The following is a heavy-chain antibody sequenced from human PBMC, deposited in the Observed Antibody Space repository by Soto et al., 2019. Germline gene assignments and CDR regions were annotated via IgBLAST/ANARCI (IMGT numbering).Heavy chain of an antibody. CDR3: AKTRGAMIYAISVYGMDV. CDR2: ISGSADST. V-gene: IGHV3-23*01. Sequence: EVQLLESGGGFIHPGGSLRLSCAASGFSFSSFAMNWVRQAPGKGLEWVSIISGSADSTFYADSVKGRFTISRDNSKSPLYLQSNSLRAEDTAVYYCAKTRGAMIYAISVYGMDVWGQGTTVTVSS. CDR1: GFSFSSFA. D-gene: IGHD2-8*01. J-gene: IGHJ6*02.